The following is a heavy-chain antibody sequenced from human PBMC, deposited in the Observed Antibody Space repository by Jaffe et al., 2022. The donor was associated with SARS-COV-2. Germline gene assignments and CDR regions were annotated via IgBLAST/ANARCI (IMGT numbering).Heavy chain of an antibody. CDR2: IYISGST. V-gene: IGHV4-61*02. Sequence: QVQLQESGPGLVKPSQTLSLTCTVSGGSISRGNFYWSWIRQPAGKGLEWIGRIYISGSTNFNPSLKSRLSMFMDTSKNQFSLKLTSVTAADTAVYYCARINTRSGSRFDYWGHGTLVTVSA. J-gene: IGHJ4*01. D-gene: IGHD3-10*01. CDR1: GGSISRGNFY. CDR3: ARINTRSGSRFDY.